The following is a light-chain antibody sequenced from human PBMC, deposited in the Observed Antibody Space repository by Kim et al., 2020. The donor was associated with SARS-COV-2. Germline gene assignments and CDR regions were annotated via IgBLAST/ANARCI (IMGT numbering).Light chain of an antibody. CDR2: YKSDSDK. V-gene: IGLV5-45*01. CDR1: SGINVGTYR. Sequence: TCTLRSGINVGTYRIYWYQQKPGSPPQSLLRYKSDSDKQQGSGVPSRFSGSKDASANAGILLISGLQSGDEADYYCMMWHSSAWVFGGGTQLTVL. CDR3: MMWHSSAWV. J-gene: IGLJ3*02.